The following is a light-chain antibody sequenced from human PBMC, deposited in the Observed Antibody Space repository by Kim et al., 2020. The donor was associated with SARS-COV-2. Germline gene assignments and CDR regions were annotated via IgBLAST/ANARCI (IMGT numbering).Light chain of an antibody. J-gene: IGKJ4*01. V-gene: IGKV3-11*01. Sequence: SLSPGERATHAGRASQSVSSYLAWYQQKPGQAPRLLIYDASNRATGIPARFSGSGSGTDFTLTISSLEPEDFAVYYCQQRSNWLTFGGGTKVDIK. CDR1: QSVSSY. CDR2: DAS. CDR3: QQRSNWLT.